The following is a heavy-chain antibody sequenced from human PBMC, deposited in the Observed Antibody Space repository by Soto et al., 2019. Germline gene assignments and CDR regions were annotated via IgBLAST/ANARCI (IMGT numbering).Heavy chain of an antibody. Sequence: GSLRLSCAASGFTFSSYAMSWVRQAPGKGLEWVSISYSGGDTYYADSVKGRFTISRDNSKNSLYLQMNGLRAEDTAFYYCARGLVRAFFDHWGQGTLVTVSS. V-gene: IGHV3-66*01. CDR3: ARGLVRAFFDH. D-gene: IGHD3-10*01. J-gene: IGHJ4*02. CDR2: SYSGGDT. CDR1: GFTFSSYA.